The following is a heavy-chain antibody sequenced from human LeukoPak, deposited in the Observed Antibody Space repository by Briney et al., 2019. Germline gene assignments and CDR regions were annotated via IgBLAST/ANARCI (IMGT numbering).Heavy chain of an antibody. D-gene: IGHD2-21*02. V-gene: IGHV4-34*01. CDR3: ANRGSVVTAMSGHWFDP. CDR2: INHSEST. J-gene: IGHJ5*02. Sequence: PSETLSLTCAVYGGSFNNYYWSWIRQPPGKGLEWIGEINHSESTNYNPSLKSRVTISVDTSKNQFSLKLSSVAAADTAVYYCANRGSVVTAMSGHWFDPWGQGTLVTVSS. CDR1: GGSFNNYY.